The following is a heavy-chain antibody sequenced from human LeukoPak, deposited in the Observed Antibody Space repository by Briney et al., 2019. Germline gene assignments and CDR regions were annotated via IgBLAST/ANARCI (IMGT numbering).Heavy chain of an antibody. CDR1: GFTFSSYS. CDR2: ISSSSSTI. CDR3: ARDRLHYVEYEKTFDY. Sequence: PGGSLRLSCAASGFTFSSYSMNWGRQAPGKGLEWVSYISSSSSTIYYADSVKGLFTISRENAKTSLSLQMSSLRAEDTAVYYCARDRLHYVEYEKTFDYWGQGTLVTVSS. J-gene: IGHJ4*02. V-gene: IGHV3-48*01. D-gene: IGHD4-17*01.